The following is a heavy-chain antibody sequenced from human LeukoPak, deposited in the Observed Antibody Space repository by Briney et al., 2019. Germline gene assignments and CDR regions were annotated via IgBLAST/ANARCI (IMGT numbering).Heavy chain of an antibody. V-gene: IGHV3-53*01. Sequence: PGGSLSLSCAASGFTLSSNYMSWVRQAPGKGLEWVSVIYSGGSTYYADSVKGRFTISRDNSKNTLYLQMNSLRAEDTAVYYCASPGVYYGSGSYYYWGQGTLVTVSS. CDR1: GFTLSSNY. CDR2: IYSGGST. CDR3: ASPGVYYGSGSYYY. J-gene: IGHJ4*02. D-gene: IGHD3-10*01.